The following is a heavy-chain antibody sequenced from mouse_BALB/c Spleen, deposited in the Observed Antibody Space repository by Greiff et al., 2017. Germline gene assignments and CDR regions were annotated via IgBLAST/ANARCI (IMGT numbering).Heavy chain of an antibody. CDR1: GFTFTDYY. V-gene: IGHV7-3*02. CDR3: ARDKGLPLLFDY. Sequence: EVKLVESGGGLVQPGGSLRLSCATSGFTFTDYYMSWVRQPPGKALEWLGFIRNKANGYTTEYSASVKGRFTISRDNSQSILYLQMNTLRAEDSATYYCARDKGLPLLFDYWGQGTTLTVSS. CDR2: IRNKANGYTT. J-gene: IGHJ2*01. D-gene: IGHD2-10*01.